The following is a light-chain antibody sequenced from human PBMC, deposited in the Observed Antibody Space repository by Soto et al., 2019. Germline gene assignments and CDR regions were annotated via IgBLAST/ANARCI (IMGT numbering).Light chain of an antibody. CDR1: QSVSSN. CDR3: QQYNNWPPSWT. CDR2: DTS. V-gene: IGKV3-15*01. Sequence: EIGMTQSPATLSVSPGERATLSCRASQSVSSNLAWYQQKPGQAPRLLIYDTSTRATGISARFSGSGSGTDFTLTISGLQSEDFAVYYCQQYNNWPPSWTFGQGTKVDIK. J-gene: IGKJ1*01.